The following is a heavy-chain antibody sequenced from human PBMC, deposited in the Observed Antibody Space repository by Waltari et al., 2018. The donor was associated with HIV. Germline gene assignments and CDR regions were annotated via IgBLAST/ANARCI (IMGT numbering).Heavy chain of an antibody. CDR3: VRDSLPKCAAGSCYRK. J-gene: IGHJ1*01. D-gene: IGHD2-2*01. CDR2: IRSLSDGGTS. Sequence: EVRLEESGGGVVPPGRPLRLTCVTSGFNFEDYALSWFRQAPGKAPGGGGFIRSLSDGGTSVYAASTKGRVIISRNDSQGVVHLEVASLRTDDTGVYYCVRDSLPKCAAGSCYRKWGQGT. V-gene: IGHV3-49*03. CDR1: GFNFEDYA.